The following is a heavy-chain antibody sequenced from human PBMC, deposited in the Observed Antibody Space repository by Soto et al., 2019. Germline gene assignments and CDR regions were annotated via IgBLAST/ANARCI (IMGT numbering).Heavy chain of an antibody. D-gene: IGHD1-26*01. CDR1: GGTFSSYA. CDR3: ARDRSDSGEDYYYYYGMDV. V-gene: IGHV1-69*13. CDR2: IIPIFGTA. J-gene: IGHJ6*02. Sequence: GASVKVSCKASGGTFSSYAISWVRQAPGQGLEWMGGIIPIFGTANYAQKFQGRVTITADESTSTAYMELSSPRSEDTAVYYCARDRSDSGEDYYYYYGMDVWGQGSTVTFSS.